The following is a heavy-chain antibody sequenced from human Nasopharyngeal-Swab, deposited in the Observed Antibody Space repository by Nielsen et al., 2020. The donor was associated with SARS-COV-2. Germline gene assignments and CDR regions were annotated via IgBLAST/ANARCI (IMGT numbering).Heavy chain of an antibody. CDR1: GFSFSDYH. J-gene: IGHJ3*01. Sequence: LKISCAASGFSFSDYHMDWVRQAPGKRLEWVGRHLCKANSHTTEYAASVKGRFIVSRDDSTNPLDLPMKSLDTQDPAVYYCARGRDSFNLWCPGTLVTVSS. V-gene: IGHV3-72*01. CDR2: HLCKANSHTT. CDR3: ARGRDSFNL.